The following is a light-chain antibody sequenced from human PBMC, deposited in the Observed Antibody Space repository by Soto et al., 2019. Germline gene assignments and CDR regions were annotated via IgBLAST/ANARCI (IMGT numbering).Light chain of an antibody. CDR2: EAS. V-gene: IGKV1-17*01. Sequence: DIPMTQSPSSQSASVGDRVTITCRASHDIRYDLGWFQQKPGKAPTRLIYEASRLQSGVPPRFSGSRSGTEFTLTINSLQPEDSATYYCLQHNIFPYTFGQGTKLEIK. J-gene: IGKJ2*01. CDR1: HDIRYD. CDR3: LQHNIFPYT.